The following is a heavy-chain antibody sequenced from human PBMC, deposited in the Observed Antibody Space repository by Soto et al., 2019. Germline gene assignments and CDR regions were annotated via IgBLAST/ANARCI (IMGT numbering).Heavy chain of an antibody. CDR2: IIPIFDTA. D-gene: IGHD2-2*01. CDR1: GGTFSSYA. V-gene: IGHV1-69*14. J-gene: IGHJ6*02. Sequence: QVQLVQSGAEVKKPGSSVKVSCKTSGGTFSSYAISWVRQAPGQELEWMGGIIPIFDTANYAQKFQGRVTITADKSTTTAYMELRSLRSEDTAVYYCARHDCISSSCYYYYYYSMDVWGQGTTVTVSS. CDR3: ARHDCISSSCYYYYYYSMDV.